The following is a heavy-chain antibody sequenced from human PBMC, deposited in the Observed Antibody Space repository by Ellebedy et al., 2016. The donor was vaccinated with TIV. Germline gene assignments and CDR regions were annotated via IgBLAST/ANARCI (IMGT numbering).Heavy chain of an antibody. CDR1: GYTFTSYY. V-gene: IGHV1-46*01. CDR3: ARREYSSPWGDY. CDR2: INPSGGST. Sequence: ALVKVSCXASGYTFTSYYMHWVRQAPGQGLEWMGIINPSGGSTSYAQKFQGRVTMTRDTSTSTVYMELSSLRSEDTAVYYCARREYSSPWGDYWGQGTLVTVSS. D-gene: IGHD6-6*01. J-gene: IGHJ4*02.